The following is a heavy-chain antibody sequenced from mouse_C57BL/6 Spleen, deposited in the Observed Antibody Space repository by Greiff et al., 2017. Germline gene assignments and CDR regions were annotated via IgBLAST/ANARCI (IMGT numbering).Heavy chain of an antibody. CDR1: GYTFTSYW. Sequence: QVQLQQPGAELVKPGASVKLSCKASGYTFTSYWMQWVKQRPGQGLEWIGEIDPSDSYTNYNQKFKGKATLTVDTSSSTAYMQLSSLTSEDSAVYYCARRILGGDGVFDYWGQGTTLTVSS. D-gene: IGHD1-1*01. CDR3: ARRILGGDGVFDY. J-gene: IGHJ2*01. V-gene: IGHV1-50*01. CDR2: IDPSDSYT.